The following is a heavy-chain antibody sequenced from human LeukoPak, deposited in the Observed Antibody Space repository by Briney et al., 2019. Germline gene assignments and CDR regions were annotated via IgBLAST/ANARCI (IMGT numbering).Heavy chain of an antibody. J-gene: IGHJ2*01. V-gene: IGHV4-39*01. D-gene: IGHD3-3*01. CDR2: IYYSGST. CDR3: AQYDFWSGSHWYFDL. Sequence: SETLSLTCTVSGGSISSSSYYWGWIRQPPGKGLEWIGSIYYSGSTYYNPSLKSRVTISVDTSKNQFSLKLSSVTAADTAVYYCAQYDFWSGSHWYFDLWGRGTLVTVSS. CDR1: GGSISSSSYY.